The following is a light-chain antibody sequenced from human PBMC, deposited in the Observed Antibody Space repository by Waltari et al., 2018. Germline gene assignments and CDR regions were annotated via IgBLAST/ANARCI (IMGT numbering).Light chain of an antibody. V-gene: IGKV1-9*01. CDR1: QVIGSS. J-gene: IGKJ4*01. CDR2: AES. CDR3: QQANSYPLA. Sequence: DIQLTQSPSFLSASVGDRVTITCRASQVIGSSLARYQKKPGKAPKLLIYAESNLKRGVPSSFSRSGSATDFTLTISSLQPEDFATYYCQQANSYPLAFGGGTKVEI.